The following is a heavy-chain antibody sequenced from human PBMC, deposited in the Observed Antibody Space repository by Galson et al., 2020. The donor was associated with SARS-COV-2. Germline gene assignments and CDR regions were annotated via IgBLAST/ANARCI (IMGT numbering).Heavy chain of an antibody. V-gene: IGHV3-7*01. CDR2: IKQDGSEK. CDR3: ARTESGYGYVDDAFDI. D-gene: IGHD5-18*01. CDR1: GFTFSSYW. J-gene: IGHJ3*02. Sequence: QLGESLKISCAASGFTFSSYWMSWVRQAPGKGLEWVANIKQDGSEKYYVDSVKGRFTISRDNAKNSLYLQMNSLRAEDTAVYYCARTESGYGYVDDAFDIWGQGTMVTVSS.